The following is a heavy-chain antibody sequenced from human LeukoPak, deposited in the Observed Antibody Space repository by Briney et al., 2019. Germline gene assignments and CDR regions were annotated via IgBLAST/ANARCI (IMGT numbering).Heavy chain of an antibody. V-gene: IGHV3-21*01. CDR3: ARGGTYFDY. CDR1: GFTFSSYN. Sequence: PGGSLRLSCTDPGFTFSSYNMNWVRQAPGKGLEWVSSISSSSSYIDYADSVKGRFTISRDNAKNSLYLQMNSLRAEDTAVYYCARGGTYFDYWGQGTLVTVSS. CDR2: ISSSSSYI. D-gene: IGHD3-16*01. J-gene: IGHJ4*02.